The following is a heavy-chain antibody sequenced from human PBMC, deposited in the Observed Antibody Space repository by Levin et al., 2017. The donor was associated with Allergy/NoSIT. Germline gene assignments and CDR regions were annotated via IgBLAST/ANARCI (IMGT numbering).Heavy chain of an antibody. CDR1: GDSFSSSSYF. CDR2: INHSGST. Sequence: KSSETLSLTCAVYGDSFSSSSYFWGWIRQPPGKGLEWIGEINHSGSTNYNPSLKSRVAMSVDTSKNQFSLKIRSVTAAVTAVYYCARSRRFGVHIVWSYYYTDVWGRGTTVTVSS. D-gene: IGHD2-21*01. CDR3: ARSRRFGVHIVWSYYYTDV. V-gene: IGHV4-34*01. J-gene: IGHJ6*03.